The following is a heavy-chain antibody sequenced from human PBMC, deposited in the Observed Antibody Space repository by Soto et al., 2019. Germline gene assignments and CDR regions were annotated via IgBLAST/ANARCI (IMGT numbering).Heavy chain of an antibody. Sequence: PSETLSLTCTVSGGSISSYYWSWIRQPPGKGLEWIGYIYYSGSTNYNPSLKSRVTISVDTSKNQFSLKLSSVTAADAAVYYCARSDFLGELPYYYYGMDVWGQGTTVTVYS. CDR1: GGSISSYY. V-gene: IGHV4-59*01. CDR3: ARSDFLGELPYYYYGMDV. J-gene: IGHJ6*02. CDR2: IYYSGST. D-gene: IGHD3-16*01.